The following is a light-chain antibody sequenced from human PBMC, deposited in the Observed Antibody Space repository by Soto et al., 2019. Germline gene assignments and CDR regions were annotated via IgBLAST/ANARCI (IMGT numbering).Light chain of an antibody. CDR1: SSDVGSYNL. J-gene: IGLJ1*01. CDR3: CSYAGSSTYV. Sequence: QSALTQPASVSGSPGQSITISCTGTSSDVGSYNLVSWYQQHPGKAPKLMIYEGSKRPSGVSNRFSCSKSGNTASLTISGLQAEDEADYYCCSYAGSSTYVLGTGTKVTVL. CDR2: EGS. V-gene: IGLV2-23*01.